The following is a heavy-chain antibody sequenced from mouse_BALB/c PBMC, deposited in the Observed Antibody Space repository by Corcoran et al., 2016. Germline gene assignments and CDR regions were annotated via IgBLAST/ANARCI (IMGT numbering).Heavy chain of an antibody. V-gene: IGHV1S136*01. D-gene: IGHD1-1*01. CDR1: GYTFTSYV. Sequence: EVQLQQSGPELVKPGASVKMSCKASGYTFTSYVMHWVKQKPGQGLEWIGYINPYNDGTKYNEKFKGKATLTSDKSSSTAYMDLNSLTSEDSAVYYCARSEYTTVRDWFAYLGQGTLVTVSA. CDR2: INPYNDGT. J-gene: IGHJ3*01. CDR3: ARSEYTTVRDWFAY.